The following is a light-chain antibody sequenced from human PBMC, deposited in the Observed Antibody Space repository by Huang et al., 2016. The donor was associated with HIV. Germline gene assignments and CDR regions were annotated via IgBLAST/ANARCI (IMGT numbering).Light chain of an antibody. CDR2: GAS. J-gene: IGKJ4*01. V-gene: IGKV3-15*01. CDR3: QQYNDWPLT. Sequence: EIVMTQSPVTLSVSPGERVTLSCRASQSLYSNLAWYQHKPGQAPRVLIHGASTRATGIPARFSGGGSGTEFSLTISSLESEDFAVYYCQQYNDWPLTFGGGTTVDI. CDR1: QSLYSN.